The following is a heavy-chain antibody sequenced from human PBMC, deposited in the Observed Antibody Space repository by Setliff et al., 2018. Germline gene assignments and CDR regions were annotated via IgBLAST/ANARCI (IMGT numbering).Heavy chain of an antibody. D-gene: IGHD3-3*01. CDR3: AREFGDYDSWSGYYTNDAFDI. CDR2: IYYSGST. Sequence: TSETLSLTCTVSGGSISSGGYYWSWIRQHPGKGLEWIGYIYYSGSTYYNPSLKSRVTISVDTSKNQFSLKLSSVTAADTAVYYCAREFGDYDSWSGYYTNDAFDIWGQGTMVTVSS. J-gene: IGHJ3*02. CDR1: GGSISSGGYY. V-gene: IGHV4-31*03.